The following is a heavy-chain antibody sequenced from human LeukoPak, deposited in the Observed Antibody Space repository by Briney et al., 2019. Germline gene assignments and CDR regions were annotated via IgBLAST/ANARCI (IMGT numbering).Heavy chain of an antibody. J-gene: IGHJ4*02. CDR1: GGSISSYY. CDR3: AGDRYGDRGGIFDY. CDR2: IYYSGST. V-gene: IGHV4-59*12. Sequence: PSETLSLTCTVSGGSISSYYWSWIRQPPGKGLEWIGYIYYSGSTNYNPSLKSRVTISVDTSKNQFSLKLSSVTAADTAVYYCAGDRYGDRGGIFDYWGQGTLVTVSS. D-gene: IGHD4-17*01.